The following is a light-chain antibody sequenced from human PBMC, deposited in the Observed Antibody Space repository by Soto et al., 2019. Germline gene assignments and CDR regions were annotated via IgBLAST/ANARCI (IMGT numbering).Light chain of an antibody. V-gene: IGKV2-24*01. CDR1: QSLVHGDVNTY. Sequence: DIVLTQTPLSSPVTLGQPASISCRSSQSLVHGDVNTYLSWLQLRPGQAPRLLLFKTSIRYSGVPHRFVGSGAGTAFTLKLNRVEVADVGIYYCMQLTQCPCTFGQGTKLEIK. CDR3: MQLTQCPCT. CDR2: KTS. J-gene: IGKJ2*01.